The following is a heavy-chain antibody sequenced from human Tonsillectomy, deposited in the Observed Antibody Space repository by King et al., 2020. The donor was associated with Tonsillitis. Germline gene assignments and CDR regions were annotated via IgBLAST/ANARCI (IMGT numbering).Heavy chain of an antibody. Sequence: QLQESGPGLVKPSETLSLTCKVSCGSISSSSYFLDWIRQPPGKGLDGIGSIYYSGITYYNPSLKSRVTISVDTSKNQFSLKLSSVTAADTAVYYCARRATGIVVVPATRDAFDIWGQGTMVTVSS. J-gene: IGHJ3*02. V-gene: IGHV4-39*01. CDR2: IYYSGIT. D-gene: IGHD2-2*01. CDR3: ARRATGIVVVPATRDAFDI. CDR1: CGSISSSSYF.